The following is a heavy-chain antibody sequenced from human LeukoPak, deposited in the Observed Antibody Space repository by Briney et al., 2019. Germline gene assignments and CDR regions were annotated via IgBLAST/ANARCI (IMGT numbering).Heavy chain of an antibody. CDR1: GFTFNTSG. J-gene: IGHJ4*02. V-gene: IGHV3-30*02. CDR3: AKEGALPPLDH. D-gene: IGHD4/OR15-4a*01. CDR2: IRYDGSNK. Sequence: GGSLRLSCAASGFTFNTSGMHWVRQAPGKGLEWLTFIRYDGSNKYYVDSVKGRFTISRDNSKNTLYLQMSSLRIEDTAFYYCAKEGALPPLDHWGQGTLVTVSS.